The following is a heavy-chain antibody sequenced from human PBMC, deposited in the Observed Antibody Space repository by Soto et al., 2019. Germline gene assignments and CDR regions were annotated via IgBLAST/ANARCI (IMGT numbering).Heavy chain of an antibody. V-gene: IGHV3-23*01. CDR1: GFTFSSYA. CDR3: ARDGTPSYWILGLFDY. Sequence: PGGSLRLSCAASGFTFSSYAMSWVRQAPGKGLEWVSSISGSGSSTYYADSVKGRFTISRDNAKNSLYLQMDSLRAEDTAVYYCARDGTPSYWILGLFDYWGQGTLVTVSS. J-gene: IGHJ4*02. CDR2: ISGSGSST. D-gene: IGHD1-1*01.